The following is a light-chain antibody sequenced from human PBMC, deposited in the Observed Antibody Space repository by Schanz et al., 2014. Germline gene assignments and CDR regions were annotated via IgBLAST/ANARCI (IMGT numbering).Light chain of an antibody. Sequence: EIVLTQSPGTLSVSPGERATLSCRASQSVSSNLAWYQQKPGQAPRLLIYGASRRADGIPDRFSGSESGTDFTLTISRLEPEDFAVYYCQQYGSSRNTFGQGTKLEIK. CDR1: QSVSSN. J-gene: IGKJ2*01. V-gene: IGKV3-20*01. CDR3: QQYGSSRNT. CDR2: GAS.